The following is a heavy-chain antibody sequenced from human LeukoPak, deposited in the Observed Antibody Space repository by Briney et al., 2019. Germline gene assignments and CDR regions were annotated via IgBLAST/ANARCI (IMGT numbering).Heavy chain of an antibody. CDR2: INHSGST. CDR1: GGSFGGCY. CDR3: AREAGGYFDY. J-gene: IGHJ4*02. Sequence: PSETLSLTCAVYGGSFGGCYWSWIRQPPGKGLEWIGEINHSGSTNYNPSLKSRVTISVDTSKNQFSLKLSSVTAADTAVYYCAREAGGYFDYWGQGTLVTVSS. V-gene: IGHV4-34*01. D-gene: IGHD6-13*01.